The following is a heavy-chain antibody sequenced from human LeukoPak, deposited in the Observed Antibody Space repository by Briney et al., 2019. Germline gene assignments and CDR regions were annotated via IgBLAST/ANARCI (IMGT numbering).Heavy chain of an antibody. CDR1: GFTFSSYW. V-gene: IGHV3-74*01. CDR2: INSDGSST. Sequence: DPGGSLRLSCAASGFTFSSYWMHWVRQAPGKGLVWVSRINSDGSSTSYADSVKGRFTISRDNAKNTLYLQMNSLRAEDTAVYYCARAGTGIAVAGSFDYWGQGTLVTVSS. CDR3: ARAGTGIAVAGSFDY. J-gene: IGHJ4*02. D-gene: IGHD6-19*01.